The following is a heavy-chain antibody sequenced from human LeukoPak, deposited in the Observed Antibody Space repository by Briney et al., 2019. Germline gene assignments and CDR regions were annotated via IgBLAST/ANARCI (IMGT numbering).Heavy chain of an antibody. CDR1: GFTFSDFY. J-gene: IGHJ4*02. CDR3: ARKTYYYDSGSYSKSYYFDY. D-gene: IGHD3-10*01. Sequence: GGSLRLSCAASGFTFSDFYMSWIRQAPGKGLEWLSDISSSSTDTNYADSVKGRFTITRDNAKNSLFLQLNSLRAEDTAVYYCARKTYYYDSGSYSKSYYFDYWGQGTLVTVSS. CDR2: ISSSSTDT. V-gene: IGHV3-11*06.